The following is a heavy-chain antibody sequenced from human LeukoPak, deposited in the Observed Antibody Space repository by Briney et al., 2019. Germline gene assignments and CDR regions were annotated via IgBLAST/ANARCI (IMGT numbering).Heavy chain of an antibody. V-gene: IGHV1-18*01. CDR3: ARGQYYFDS. Sequence: ASVKVPCKASGYSFSSYGLSWVRQAPGQGLEWMGWISANNFNTNYAERLQGRVTMTIDTSTRTVYMELRSLTSDDTAVYYCARGQYYFDSWGQGTLVSVSS. CDR2: ISANNFNT. D-gene: IGHD4-11*01. J-gene: IGHJ4*02. CDR1: GYSFSSYG.